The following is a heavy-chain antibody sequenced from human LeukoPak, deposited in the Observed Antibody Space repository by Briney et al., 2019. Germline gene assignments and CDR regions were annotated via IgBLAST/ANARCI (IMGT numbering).Heavy chain of an antibody. CDR3: ARRFDLWYVFDY. D-gene: IGHD1-14*01. CDR1: GYSFPSYW. J-gene: IGHJ4*02. V-gene: IGHV5-51*01. Sequence: GESLKISCKGSGYSFPSYWIGWVRQMPGKGLECMGVIYLGDSDTRYSPSFQGQVTISADKSISTAYLQWNSLKASDTAMYYCARRFDLWYVFDYWGQGTLVTVSS. CDR2: IYLGDSDT.